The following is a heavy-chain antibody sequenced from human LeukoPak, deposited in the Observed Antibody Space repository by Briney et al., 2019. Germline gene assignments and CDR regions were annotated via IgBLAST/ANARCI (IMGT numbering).Heavy chain of an antibody. CDR2: IYYSGST. CDR1: GVSISSGGYY. CDR3: ARSGPAAIRSLYYYYGMDV. Sequence: SETLSLTCTVSGVSISSGGYYWSWIRQHPGKGLEWNGYIYYSGSTYYNPSLKSRVTISVDTSKNQFSLKLSSVTAADTAVYYCARSGPAAIRSLYYYYGMDVWGKGTTVTVSS. D-gene: IGHD2-2*01. J-gene: IGHJ6*04. V-gene: IGHV4-31*03.